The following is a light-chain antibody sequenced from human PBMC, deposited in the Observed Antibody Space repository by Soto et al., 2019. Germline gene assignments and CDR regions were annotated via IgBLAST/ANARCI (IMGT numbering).Light chain of an antibody. J-gene: IGKJ1*01. V-gene: IGKV3-20*01. CDR3: QQYGRSPWT. Sequence: EILLTQSPGTLSLSPGERATLSCWASQSVSGRSLARFQQKPAQAPRLLLYGASTRATGIPDRFSGSGSGTDFTLNISRLEPEDVAVYYCQQYGRSPWTCGQGPKVEIK. CDR1: QSVSGRS. CDR2: GAS.